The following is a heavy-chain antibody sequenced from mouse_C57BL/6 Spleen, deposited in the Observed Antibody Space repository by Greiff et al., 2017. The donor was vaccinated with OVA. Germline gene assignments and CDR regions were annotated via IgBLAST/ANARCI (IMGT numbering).Heavy chain of an antibody. J-gene: IGHJ4*01. Sequence: VQLKESGAELVRPGASVKLSCTASGFNIKDDYMHWVKQRPEQGLEWIGWIDPENGDTEYASKFQGKATIPADTSSNTAYLQLSSLTSEDTAVYYCTTGYGNYVAMDYWGQGTSVTVSS. CDR1: GFNIKDDY. CDR2: IDPENGDT. D-gene: IGHD2-1*01. CDR3: TTGYGNYVAMDY. V-gene: IGHV14-4*01.